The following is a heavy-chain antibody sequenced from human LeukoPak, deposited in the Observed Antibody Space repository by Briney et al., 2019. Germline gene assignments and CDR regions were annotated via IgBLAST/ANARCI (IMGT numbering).Heavy chain of an antibody. D-gene: IGHD6-13*01. CDR1: GGTFSSYA. J-gene: IGHJ4*02. CDR2: FDPEDGET. CDR3: ATDPVYSIAAAGFTDY. Sequence: RAASVKVSCKASGGTFSSYAISWVRQAPGKGLEWMGGFDPEDGETIYAQKFQGRVTMTEDTSTDTAYMELSSLRSEDTAVYYCATDPVYSIAAAGFTDYWGQGTLVTVSS. V-gene: IGHV1-24*01.